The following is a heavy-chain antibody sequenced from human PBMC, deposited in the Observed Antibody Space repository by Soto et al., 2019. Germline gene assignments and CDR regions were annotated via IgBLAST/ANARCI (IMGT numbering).Heavy chain of an antibody. CDR1: GGTFSSYA. CDR2: VIPIFGTA. Sequence: ASVKVSCKASGGTFSSYAISWVRQAPGRGLEWMGGVIPIFGTANYAQKFQGRVTITADESTSTAYMELSSLRSEDTAVYYCARVGATLDYWGQGTLVTVSS. CDR3: ARVGATLDY. V-gene: IGHV1-69*13. D-gene: IGHD1-26*01. J-gene: IGHJ4*02.